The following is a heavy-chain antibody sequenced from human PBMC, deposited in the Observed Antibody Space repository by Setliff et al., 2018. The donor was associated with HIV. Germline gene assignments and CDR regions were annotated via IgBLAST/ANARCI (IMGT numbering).Heavy chain of an antibody. Sequence: ASETLSLTCTVSGGSISSGHYYWTWIRQPAGKVLEWIGHIYTSGSTNYNPSLKSRVTISADTSKNQFSLELSSVTAADTAVYYCARVREPSGTVTARWYFDLGGRGTLVTVSS. V-gene: IGHV4-61*09. CDR1: GGSISSGHYY. CDR2: IYTSGST. D-gene: IGHD4-17*01. J-gene: IGHJ2*01. CDR3: ARVREPSGTVTARWYFDL.